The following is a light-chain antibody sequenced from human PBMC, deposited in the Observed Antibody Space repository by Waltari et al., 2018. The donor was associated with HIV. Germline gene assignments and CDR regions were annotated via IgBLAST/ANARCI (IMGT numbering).Light chain of an antibody. CDR3: ASYVTGGTVI. J-gene: IGLJ2*01. V-gene: IGLV2-14*01. CDR2: EVT. Sequence: QSALTQPASVSGSPGQSIAISCTGTSRDVGGYNYVSWYQQHPGKAPQLISYEVTSRPSGVSHRFSGSKSGNTASLTISGLQAEDETDYYCASYVTGGTVIFGGGTKLTVV. CDR1: SRDVGGYNY.